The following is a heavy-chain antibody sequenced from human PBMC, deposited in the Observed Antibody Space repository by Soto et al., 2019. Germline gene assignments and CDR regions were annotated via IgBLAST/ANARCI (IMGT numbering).Heavy chain of an antibody. CDR2: IYPGDSDT. CDR1: GYSFTSYW. D-gene: IGHD2-2*01. V-gene: IGHV5-51*01. Sequence: GGSLRLSCKGSGYSFTSYWIGWVRQMPGKGLEWMGIIYPGDSDTRYSPSFQGQVTISADKSISPAYLQWSSLKASDTARYYCARTGGVPASFEWNWFDPWGQGTLVTVSS. J-gene: IGHJ5*02. CDR3: ARTGGVPASFEWNWFDP.